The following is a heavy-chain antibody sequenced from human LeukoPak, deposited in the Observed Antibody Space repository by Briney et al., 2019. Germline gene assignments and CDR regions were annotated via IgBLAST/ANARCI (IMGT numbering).Heavy chain of an antibody. D-gene: IGHD3-10*01. CDR1: GGSISSNNW. CDR2: IYHSGST. Sequence: SETLSLTCAVSGGSISSNNWWSWVRQPPGKGLEWIGEIYHSGSTNYNPSLKSRVTISVDKSKKQFSLKLSSVTAADTAVYYCASEYYYGSGSYFRPYYFDYWGQGTLVTVSS. J-gene: IGHJ4*02. CDR3: ASEYYYGSGSYFRPYYFDY. V-gene: IGHV4-4*02.